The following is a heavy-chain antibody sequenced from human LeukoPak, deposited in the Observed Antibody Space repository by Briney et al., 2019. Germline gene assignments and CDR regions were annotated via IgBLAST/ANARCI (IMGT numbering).Heavy chain of an antibody. CDR2: ISYSGST. CDR3: AGGVGHAFDI. CDR1: GGSITNYY. V-gene: IGHV4-59*12. D-gene: IGHD2-15*01. Sequence: SETLSLTCTVSGGSITNYYWSWIRQPPGKGLEWIGYISYSGSTNYSPSLKSRVSISVDKSKNQFSLKLSSVTAADTAVYYCAGGVGHAFDIWGQGTMVTVSS. J-gene: IGHJ3*02.